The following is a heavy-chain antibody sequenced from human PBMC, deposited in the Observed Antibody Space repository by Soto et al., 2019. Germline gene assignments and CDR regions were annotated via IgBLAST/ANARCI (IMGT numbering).Heavy chain of an antibody. CDR3: ARQTRITGTTNP. CDR1: GGSISSYY. D-gene: IGHD1-7*01. V-gene: IGHV4-59*08. CDR2: IYYSGST. J-gene: IGHJ5*02. Sequence: SETLSLTCTVSGGSISSYYWSWIRQPPGKGLEWIGYIYYSGSTNYNPSLKSRVTISVDTSKNQFSLKLSSVTAADTAVYYCARQTRITGTTNPWGQGTLVTVSS.